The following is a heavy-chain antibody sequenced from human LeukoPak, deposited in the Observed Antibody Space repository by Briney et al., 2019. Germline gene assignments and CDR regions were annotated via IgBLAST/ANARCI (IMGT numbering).Heavy chain of an antibody. CDR2: INPSGGST. D-gene: IGHD2-2*01. J-gene: IGHJ4*02. Sequence: ASVKVSCKASGYTFTSYYMHWVRQAPGQGLEWMGIINPSGGSTSYAQKFQGRVTMTRDTSTSTVYMELSSLRSEDTAVYYCARDQPTPYCSSTSCSSGGFDYWGQGTLVTVSS. V-gene: IGHV1-46*01. CDR3: ARDQPTPYCSSTSCSSGGFDY. CDR1: GYTFTSYY.